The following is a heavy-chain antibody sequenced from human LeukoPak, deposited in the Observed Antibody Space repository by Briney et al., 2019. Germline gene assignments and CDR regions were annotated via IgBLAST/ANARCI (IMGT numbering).Heavy chain of an antibody. CDR2: ISSSSGYI. D-gene: IGHD5-24*01. Sequence: PGGSLRLSCAASGFTFSSYAMSWVRQAPGKGLEWVSSISSSSGYIYYADSVKGRFTISRDNAKNSLYLQMNSLRAEDTAVYYCARVAWLQLVGAFDIWGQGTMVTVSS. V-gene: IGHV3-21*01. CDR3: ARVAWLQLVGAFDI. J-gene: IGHJ3*02. CDR1: GFTFSSYA.